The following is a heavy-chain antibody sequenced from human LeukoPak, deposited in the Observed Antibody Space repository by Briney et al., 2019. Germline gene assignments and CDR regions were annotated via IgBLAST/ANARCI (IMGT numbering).Heavy chain of an antibody. CDR1: GFTFSNAW. CDR3: AKDMAPYSSSSESLEY. V-gene: IGHV3-43*02. CDR2: ISGDGGST. J-gene: IGHJ4*02. Sequence: GGSLRLSCAASGFTFSNAWMSWVRQALGKGLEWVSLISGDGGSTYYIDSVKGRFTISRDNSKNSLYLQMNSLRTEDTALYYCAKDMAPYSSSSESLEYWGQGTLVTVSS. D-gene: IGHD6-13*01.